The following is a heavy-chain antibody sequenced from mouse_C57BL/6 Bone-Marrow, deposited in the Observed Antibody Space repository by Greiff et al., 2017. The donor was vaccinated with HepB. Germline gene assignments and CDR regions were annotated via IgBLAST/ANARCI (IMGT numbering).Heavy chain of an antibody. CDR3: ARHGQLRFETMDY. D-gene: IGHD3-2*02. V-gene: IGHV5-12*01. CDR1: GFTFSDYY. J-gene: IGHJ4*01. CDR2: ISNGGGST. Sequence: EVMLVESGGGLVQPGGSLKLSCAASGFTFSDYYMYWVRQTPEKRLEWVAYISNGGGSTYYPDTVKGRFTISRDNAKNTLYLQMSRLKSEDTAMYYCARHGQLRFETMDYWGQGTSVTVSS.